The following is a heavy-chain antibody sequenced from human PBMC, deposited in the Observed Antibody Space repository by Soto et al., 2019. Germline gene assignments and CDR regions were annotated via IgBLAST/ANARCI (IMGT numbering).Heavy chain of an antibody. CDR1: GFTFSSYW. Sequence: EVQLVESGGGLVQPGGSLRLSCAASGFTFSSYWMHWVRQAPGKGLVWVSRINSDGSSTSYADSVKGRFTISRDNAKNTLYLQMTSLRAEDTAVYYCARCGYYGHTPTIDYWGQGTLVTVSS. CDR3: ARCGYYGHTPTIDY. J-gene: IGHJ4*02. D-gene: IGHD3-10*01. CDR2: INSDGSST. V-gene: IGHV3-74*01.